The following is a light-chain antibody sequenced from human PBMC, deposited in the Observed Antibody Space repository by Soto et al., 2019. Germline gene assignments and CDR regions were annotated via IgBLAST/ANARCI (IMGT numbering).Light chain of an antibody. V-gene: IGKV1-5*03. J-gene: IGKJ1*01. Sequence: DIQLTQSPSTLSASVGHRATITCQASQSISVWLAWYQQKAGKAPTLLIYKASRLESGVPSRFSGSGSGTDFTLTISSLKNEDFATYYCQQSYSTPLTFGQGTKVDIK. CDR2: KAS. CDR3: QQSYSTPLT. CDR1: QSISVW.